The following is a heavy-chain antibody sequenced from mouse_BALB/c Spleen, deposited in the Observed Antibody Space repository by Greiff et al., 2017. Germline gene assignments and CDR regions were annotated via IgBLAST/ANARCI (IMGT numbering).Heavy chain of an antibody. J-gene: IGHJ3*01. CDR1: GFTFSSYG. V-gene: IGHV5-6*01. Sequence: EVKLVESGGDLVKPGGSLKLSCAASGFTFSSYGMSWVRQTPDKRLEWVATISSGGSYTYYPDSVKGRFTISRDNAKNTLYLQMSSLKSEDTAMYYCARHEGYDGYYWFAYWGQGTLVTVSA. D-gene: IGHD2-3*01. CDR2: ISSGGSYT. CDR3: ARHEGYDGYYWFAY.